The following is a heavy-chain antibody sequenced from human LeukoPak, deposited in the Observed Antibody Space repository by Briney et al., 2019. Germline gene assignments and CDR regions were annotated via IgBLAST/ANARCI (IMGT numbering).Heavy chain of an antibody. D-gene: IGHD3-22*01. V-gene: IGHV3-7*03. CDR2: IKQDGSEK. Sequence: GGSLRLSCAASGFTFSSYWMSRVRQAPGKGLEWVANIKQDGSEKYYVDSVKGRFTISRDNAKNSLYLQMNSLRAEDTAVYYCARRLTPSYYDSSGYRYYFDYWGQGTLVTVSS. CDR1: GFTFSSYW. CDR3: ARRLTPSYYDSSGYRYYFDY. J-gene: IGHJ4*02.